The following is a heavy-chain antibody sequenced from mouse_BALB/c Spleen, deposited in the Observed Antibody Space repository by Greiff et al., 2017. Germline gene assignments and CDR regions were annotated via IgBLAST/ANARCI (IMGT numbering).Heavy chain of an antibody. CDR1: GFTFSSYG. J-gene: IGHJ2*01. V-gene: IGHV5-6-3*01. CDR2: INSNGGST. Sequence: EVQVVESGGGLVQPGGSLKLSCAASGFTFSSYGMSWVRQTPDKRLELVATINSNGGSTYYPDSVKGRFTISRDNAKNTLYLQMSSLKSEDTAMYYCARVGVYYFDYWGQGTTLTVSS. CDR3: ARVGVYYFDY.